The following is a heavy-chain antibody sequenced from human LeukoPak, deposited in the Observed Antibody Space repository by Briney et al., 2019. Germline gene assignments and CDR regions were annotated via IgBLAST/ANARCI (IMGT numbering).Heavy chain of an antibody. CDR1: GFTFSSYG. D-gene: IGHD2/OR15-2a*01. CDR3: ARGSRISYYFDY. Sequence: GGSLRPSCAASGFTFSSYGMHWVRQAPGKGLEWVAVIWCDGSNKYYADSVKGRFTISRDNSKNTLYLQMNSLRAENTAVYYCARGSRISYYFDYWGQGTLVTVSS. CDR2: IWCDGSNK. V-gene: IGHV3-33*01. J-gene: IGHJ4*02.